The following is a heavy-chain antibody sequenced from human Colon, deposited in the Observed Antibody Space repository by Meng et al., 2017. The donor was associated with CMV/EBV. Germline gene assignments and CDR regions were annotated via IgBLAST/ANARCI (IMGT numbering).Heavy chain of an antibody. CDR1: GSTPSTFW. CDR2: VHSSGSME. J-gene: IGHJ4*02. Sequence: EVQMVEAGGGVGQPGGSLRLSCAVSGSTPSTFWLDWVRQVPGKGPVWVSRVHSSGSMETYEDSVKGRFTASRDNTKNTFYLQMNSLRDEDTAVYYCVMLPPGFWGQGTLVTVSS. CDR3: VMLPPGF. D-gene: IGHD3-10*01. V-gene: IGHV3-74*03.